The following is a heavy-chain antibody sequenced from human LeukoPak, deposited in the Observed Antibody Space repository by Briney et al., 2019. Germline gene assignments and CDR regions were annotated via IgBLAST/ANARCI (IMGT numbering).Heavy chain of an antibody. D-gene: IGHD2-2*01. Sequence: SETLSLTCTVSGCSMNTYYWNWIRQSAGKGLEWIGRIYTSGNTDYNPSLTRRITMSVDTAKNQFSLKLSYVTAADTAVYYCARDRGVPAARTAFDIWGQGTMVTVSS. CDR2: IYTSGNT. J-gene: IGHJ3*02. V-gene: IGHV4-4*07. CDR3: ARDRGVPAARTAFDI. CDR1: GCSMNTYY.